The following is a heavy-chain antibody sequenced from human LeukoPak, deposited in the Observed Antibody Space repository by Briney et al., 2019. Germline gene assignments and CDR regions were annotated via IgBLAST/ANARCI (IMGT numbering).Heavy chain of an antibody. D-gene: IGHD2-2*03. Sequence: GGTLRLSCAASGLTYSTYSMNWARQAPGRGLEWVSSISSSSKYIYYADPVKGRFTISRDDAKNSLSLQMNSLRAEDTAVYYCARDLDIVVVPASWFYPWGQGTLVTVSS. CDR2: ISSSSKYI. V-gene: IGHV3-21*01. CDR1: GLTYSTYS. J-gene: IGHJ5*02. CDR3: ARDLDIVVVPASWFYP.